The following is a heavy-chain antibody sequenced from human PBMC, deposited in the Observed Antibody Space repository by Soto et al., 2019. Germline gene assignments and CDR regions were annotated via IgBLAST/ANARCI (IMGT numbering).Heavy chain of an antibody. D-gene: IGHD4-17*01. J-gene: IGHJ3*02. Sequence: SKTLSLTCAVSGGSISSGGYSWSWIRQPPGKGLEWIGYIYHSGSTYYNTSLKSRVTISVDRSKNQFSLKLSSVTAADTAVYYCARVGPAVTPDAFDIWGQGTMVT. CDR3: ARVGPAVTPDAFDI. CDR2: IYHSGST. V-gene: IGHV4-30-2*01. CDR1: GGSISSGGYS.